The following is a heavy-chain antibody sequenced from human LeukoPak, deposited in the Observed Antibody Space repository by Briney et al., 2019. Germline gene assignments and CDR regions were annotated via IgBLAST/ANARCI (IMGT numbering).Heavy chain of an antibody. CDR2: ISDDGSNK. J-gene: IGHJ4*02. CDR1: GFTFSSYG. D-gene: IGHD2-2*02. V-gene: IGHV3-30*18. Sequence: PGMSLRLSCAASGFTFSSYGMHWVRQAPGKGLEWVAVISDDGSNKYYVDSVKGRFTISRDNSKNTLYLQMNSLRAEDTAVYYCANSPTYCSSTSCYINYWGQGTLVTVSS. CDR3: ANSPTYCSSTSCYINY.